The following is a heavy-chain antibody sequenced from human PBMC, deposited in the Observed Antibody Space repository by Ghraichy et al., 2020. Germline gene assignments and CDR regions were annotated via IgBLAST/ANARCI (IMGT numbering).Heavy chain of an antibody. V-gene: IGHV3-23*01. J-gene: IGHJ4*02. Sequence: SLNISCAASGFSFTSYAMTWVRQAPGKGLEWVSGVFDSGGRTYYADSVKGRFTIFRDNSKNTLYLQMNSLRAEDTAVYYCAKDRDYNNDGRFFDYWGQGTLVTVSS. CDR3: AKDRDYNNDGRFFDY. CDR1: GFSFTSYA. CDR2: VFDSGGRT. D-gene: IGHD4-11*01.